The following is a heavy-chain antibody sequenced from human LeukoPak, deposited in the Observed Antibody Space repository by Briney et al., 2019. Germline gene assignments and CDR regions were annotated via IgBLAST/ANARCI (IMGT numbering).Heavy chain of an antibody. D-gene: IGHD3-10*01. V-gene: IGHV3-7*03. CDR2: IRQDGREK. CDR1: GLSLDKSW. Sequence: GESLRLSCVASGLSLDKSWMTWVRQAPGKGLEWVANIRQDGREKDLVDSVKGRFTISRDDATSSVYLQMSSVRVEDTAIYYCARGHFFYGWGMDVWGPGTTVTVS. CDR3: ARGHFFYGWGMDV. J-gene: IGHJ6*02.